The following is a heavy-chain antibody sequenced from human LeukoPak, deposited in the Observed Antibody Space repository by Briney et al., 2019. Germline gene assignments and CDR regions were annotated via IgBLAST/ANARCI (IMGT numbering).Heavy chain of an antibody. V-gene: IGHV4-39*01. Sequence: SETLSLTCTVSGVSISSSTYYWVWIRQPPGKGLEWIGSIYYTGSTYYNPSLKGRVTTAVDTSKNQFSLKLSSVTAADTAVYYCARLLGGTTNGYFDYWGQGTLLTVSS. J-gene: IGHJ4*02. D-gene: IGHD1-1*01. CDR2: IYYTGST. CDR3: ARLLGGTTNGYFDY. CDR1: GVSISSSTYY.